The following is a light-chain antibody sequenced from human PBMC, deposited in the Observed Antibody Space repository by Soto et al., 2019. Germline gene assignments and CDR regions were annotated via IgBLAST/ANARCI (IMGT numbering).Light chain of an antibody. J-gene: IGKJ4*02. CDR3: QQYGSSGT. V-gene: IGKV3-20*01. CDR1: QSVCSNY. Sequence: EIVLTQSPGTLSLSRGERVTLCCRASQSVCSNYLAWYQQKPGQAPRLLIYGASNRATGIPDRFSGSGSGTAFTLTISRLEPEDFAVYYCQQYGSSGTFGEGTKVDIK. CDR2: GAS.